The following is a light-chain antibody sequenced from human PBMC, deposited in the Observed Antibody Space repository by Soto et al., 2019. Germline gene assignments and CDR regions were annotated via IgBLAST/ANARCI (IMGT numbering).Light chain of an antibody. CDR1: QGIGSY. Sequence: DIQMTQSPSSLSASIRDRVTISCRASQGIGSYLAWDQQKPGKPPKLLIYAASTFQSGVPSRFSGSGSGTDFTLTISSLQPEDAATYYCQKYNSAPFTFGPGTKVDIK. CDR3: QKYNSAPFT. J-gene: IGKJ3*01. V-gene: IGKV1-27*01. CDR2: AAS.